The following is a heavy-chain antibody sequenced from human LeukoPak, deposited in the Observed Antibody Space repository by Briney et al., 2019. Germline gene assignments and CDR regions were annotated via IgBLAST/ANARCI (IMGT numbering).Heavy chain of an antibody. CDR3: ARVGTSLYYYDSSGYYAFDY. D-gene: IGHD3-22*01. CDR1: GYTFTGYY. V-gene: IGHV1-2*02. CDR2: INPNSGGT. Sequence: ASVKVSCKASGYTFTGYYMHWVRQAPGQGFEWMGWINPNSGGTNYAQKFQGRVTMTRDTSISTAYMELSRLRSDDTAVYYCARVGTSLYYYDSSGYYAFDYWGQGTLVTVSS. J-gene: IGHJ4*02.